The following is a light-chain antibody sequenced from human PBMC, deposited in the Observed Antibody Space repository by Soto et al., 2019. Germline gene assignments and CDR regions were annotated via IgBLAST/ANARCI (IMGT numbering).Light chain of an antibody. CDR3: QQYNSYSAHGLT. CDR1: QTIITS. CDR2: DAS. Sequence: DIQLSQTPSALSASIGDRVSITCRASQTIITSLAWYQQKPGKAPKLLIYDASDLQTGVPARFSGYASGTEFTLTITTVQPDDFATYYRQQYNSYSAHGLTFGGGTKVGIK. V-gene: IGKV1-5*01. J-gene: IGKJ4*01.